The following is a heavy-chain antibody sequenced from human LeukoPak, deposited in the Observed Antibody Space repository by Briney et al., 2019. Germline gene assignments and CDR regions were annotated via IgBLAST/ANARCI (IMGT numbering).Heavy chain of an antibody. D-gene: IGHD2/OR15-2a*01. CDR1: GFTFSLYA. V-gene: IGHV3-23*01. J-gene: IGHJ3*02. CDR2: ISGSGGYT. Sequence: GGSLRLSCAASGFTFSLYAMSWVRQAPGKGLEWVSAISGSGGYTDYADSVKGRFTISRDNSRNTLYLQMNSLRAEDTAVYYCAKDGRNSPLMWGQGTVVSVSS. CDR3: AKDGRNSPLM.